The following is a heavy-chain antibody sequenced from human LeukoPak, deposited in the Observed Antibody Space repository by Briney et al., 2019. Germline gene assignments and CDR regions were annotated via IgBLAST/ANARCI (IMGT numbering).Heavy chain of an antibody. D-gene: IGHD3-10*01. V-gene: IGHV4-61*02. CDR3: ARVGLGSGSSTGNYYYMDV. Sequence: SETLSLTCTVSGGSISSGGYYWSWIRQPAGKGLEWIGRIYTSGNTNYNPSLKSRVTISVDTSKNQLSLKLSSVTAADTAVYFCARVGLGSGSSTGNYYYMDVWGKGTTVTVSS. CDR1: GGSISSGGYY. J-gene: IGHJ6*03. CDR2: IYTSGNT.